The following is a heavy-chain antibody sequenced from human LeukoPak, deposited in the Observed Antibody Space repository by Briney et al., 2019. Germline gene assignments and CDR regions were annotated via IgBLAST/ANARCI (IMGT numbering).Heavy chain of an antibody. CDR1: GFTFSSHW. D-gene: IGHD1-26*01. CDR3: AREKPYSGSYAFDY. J-gene: IGHJ4*02. CDR2: IYSGGST. Sequence: GGSLRLSCPASGFTFSSHWMSWVRQAPGKGLEWVSVIYSGGSTYYADSVKGRFTISRDNSKNTLYLQMNSLRAEDTAVYYCAREKPYSGSYAFDYWGQGTLVTVSS. V-gene: IGHV3-53*01.